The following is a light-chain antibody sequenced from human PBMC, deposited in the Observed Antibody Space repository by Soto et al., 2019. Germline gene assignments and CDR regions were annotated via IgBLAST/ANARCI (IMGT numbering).Light chain of an antibody. J-gene: IGKJ5*01. CDR1: QGISTW. Sequence: DIQMTQSPSSVSASVGDRVIITCRASQGISTWLAWYRQRPGRAPKVLIYAASRLQSGVPSRFSCSGSGTHFTLTINSLQPEDFGTYSCQQTDSFPLTFGQGTRLDIK. V-gene: IGKV1-12*01. CDR2: AAS. CDR3: QQTDSFPLT.